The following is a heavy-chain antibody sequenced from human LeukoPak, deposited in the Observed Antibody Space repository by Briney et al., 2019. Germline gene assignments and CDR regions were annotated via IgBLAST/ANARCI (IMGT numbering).Heavy chain of an antibody. J-gene: IGHJ4*02. D-gene: IGHD5/OR15-5a*01. CDR1: GFTFSSYD. Sequence: PGGSLRLSCAASGFTFSSYDMHWVRQATGKGLEWVSAIGTAGDTYYPGSVKGRFTISRENAKNSLYLHMNSLRAGDTAVYYCARGASLRHFDYWGQGTLVTVSS. CDR2: IGTAGDT. V-gene: IGHV3-13*01. CDR3: ARGASLRHFDY.